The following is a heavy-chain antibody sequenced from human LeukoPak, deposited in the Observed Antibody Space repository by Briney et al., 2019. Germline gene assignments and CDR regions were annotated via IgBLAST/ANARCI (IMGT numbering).Heavy chain of an antibody. D-gene: IGHD6-13*01. J-gene: IGHJ4*02. CDR3: VGSLAAAGNFDY. V-gene: IGHV4-59*01. CDR2: IYYSGST. Sequence: PSETLSLTCTVSGGSISSYYWSWIRQPPGKGLEWIGYIYYSGSTNYNPSLKSRVTISVDTSKNQFSPKLSSVTAADTAVYYCVGSLAAAGNFDYWGQGTLVTVSS. CDR1: GGSISSYY.